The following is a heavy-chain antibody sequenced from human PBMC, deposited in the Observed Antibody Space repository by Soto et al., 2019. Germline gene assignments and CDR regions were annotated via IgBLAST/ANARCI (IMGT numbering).Heavy chain of an antibody. CDR3: TTDNISDSGLWRLRYYFDF. CDR2: FDPEDVKT. D-gene: IGHD6-19*01. CDR1: GSTLIELS. Sequence: ASVKVSCKVSGSTLIELSIHWVRQAPGKGLEWMGGFDPEDVKTIYAQKFQGRVTMTEDTSNNTDYMELSSFRSEDTAVYYCTTDNISDSGLWRLRYYFDFWGQGTLVTVSS. V-gene: IGHV1-24*01. J-gene: IGHJ4*02.